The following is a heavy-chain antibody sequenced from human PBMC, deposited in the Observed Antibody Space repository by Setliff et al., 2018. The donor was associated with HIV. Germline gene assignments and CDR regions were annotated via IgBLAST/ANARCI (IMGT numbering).Heavy chain of an antibody. CDR1: EYPFSRSG. J-gene: IGHJ5*02. CDR2: ISYDGTNT. Sequence: PGGSLRLSCAASEYPFSRSGMHWVRQAPGKGLDWVSLISYDGTNTYYADSVKGRFTISRDNSKNTLYLQMDSLRGDDTAVYYCAKDFFTGGFDPWGQGTLVTVSS. CDR3: AKDFFTGGFDP. D-gene: IGHD1-1*01. V-gene: IGHV3-30*18.